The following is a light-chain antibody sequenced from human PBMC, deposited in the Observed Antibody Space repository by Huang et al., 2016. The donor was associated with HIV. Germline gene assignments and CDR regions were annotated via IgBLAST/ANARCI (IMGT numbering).Light chain of an antibody. Sequence: EIVMTQSPATLSVSPGERVTLSCRARQSLSNYLAWSQQNPGQAPRRLIYDGSTRATGVPARVSGGGSGTEFTLTNSSLQSEDVAVYYCQQYNKWPPKTFGQGTKVEIK. V-gene: IGKV3-15*01. J-gene: IGKJ1*01. CDR1: QSLSNY. CDR2: DGS. CDR3: QQYNKWPPKT.